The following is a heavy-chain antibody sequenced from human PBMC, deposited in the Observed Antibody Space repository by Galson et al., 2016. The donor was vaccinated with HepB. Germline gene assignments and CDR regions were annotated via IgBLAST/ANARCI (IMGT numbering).Heavy chain of an antibody. CDR1: GGSISQNNW. CDR3: TRHFKLSDWYFDL. CDR2: VFHSGNS. Sequence: SETLSLTCGVSGGSISQNNWWTWVRQAPGMGLEWIGEVFHSGNSVYNPSLKSRVSISVDKSKNHFSLRLTSVTAADTAIYFCTRHFKLSDWYFDLWGRGTLVTVSS. D-gene: IGHD1-26*01. V-gene: IGHV4/OR15-8*01. J-gene: IGHJ2*01.